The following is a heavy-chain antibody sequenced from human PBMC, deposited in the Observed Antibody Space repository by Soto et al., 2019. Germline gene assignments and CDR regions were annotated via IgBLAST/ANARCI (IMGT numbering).Heavy chain of an antibody. CDR1: GFTFSSYG. CDR2: ISYDGSNK. Sequence: GGSLRLSCAASGFTFSSYGMHWVRQAPGKGLEWVAVISYDGSNKYYADSVKGRFTISRDNSKSTLYLQMNSLRAEDTAVYYCAKETIGYCSGGSCYSGGYYYYGTDVWGQGTTVTVSS. V-gene: IGHV3-30*18. D-gene: IGHD2-15*01. J-gene: IGHJ6*02. CDR3: AKETIGYCSGGSCYSGGYYYYGTDV.